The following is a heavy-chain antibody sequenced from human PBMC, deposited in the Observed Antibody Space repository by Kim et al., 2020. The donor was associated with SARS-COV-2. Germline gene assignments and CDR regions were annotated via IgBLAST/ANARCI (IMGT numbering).Heavy chain of an antibody. J-gene: IGHJ4*02. CDR1: GFTFSSYA. CDR2: VSASDRT. D-gene: IGHD2-2*01. Sequence: GGSLRLSCAASGFTFSSYAMAWVRQAPGKGLEWVSTVSASDRTWYADSVRGRFTISRDNSKSTMFLQMSSLRAEDTAIYYCAKDRAYPNDLIDDWGQGTLVTVSS. CDR3: AKDRAYPNDLIDD. V-gene: IGHV3-23*01.